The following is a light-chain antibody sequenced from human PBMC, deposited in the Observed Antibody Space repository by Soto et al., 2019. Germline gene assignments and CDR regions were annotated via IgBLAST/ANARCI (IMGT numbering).Light chain of an antibody. Sequence: DIQMTQSPSTLSASVGDRVTITCRASQSISSWLAWYQQKPGKAPKRLIFAASSLQSGVPPRFSGSESGTEFTLTISSLQPEDVATYYCQQASSFPLTFGGGTKVDIK. J-gene: IGKJ4*01. CDR1: QSISSW. CDR2: AAS. V-gene: IGKV1-5*01. CDR3: QQASSFPLT.